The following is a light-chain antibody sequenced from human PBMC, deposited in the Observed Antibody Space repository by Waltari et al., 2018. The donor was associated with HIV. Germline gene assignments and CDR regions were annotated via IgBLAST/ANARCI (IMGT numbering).Light chain of an antibody. J-gene: IGKJ2*01. Sequence: MMQSPDILPVSPGEGVTLTCRASQSVNTNVAWYQQRPGQAPGLLIYGASTRAAGFPARFSGGGSGTEFTLTISSLQSEDFALYFCHQYNNWPYTFGQGTKLDIK. CDR2: GAS. CDR3: HQYNNWPYT. CDR1: QSVNTN. V-gene: IGKV3-15*01.